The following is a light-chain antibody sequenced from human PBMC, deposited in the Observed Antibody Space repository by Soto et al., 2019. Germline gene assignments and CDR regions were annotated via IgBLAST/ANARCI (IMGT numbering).Light chain of an antibody. CDR1: SSDVGGYNY. CDR3: SSFAGNNNLV. Sequence: QSALTQPPSASGSPGQSVTISCTGTSSDVGGYNYVSWYQQHPGKAPKLMISEVSKRPSGVPARFSGSKSGNTASLTVSGLQAEDEADYYCSSFAGNNNLVFGGGTQLTVL. J-gene: IGLJ2*01. V-gene: IGLV2-8*01. CDR2: EVS.